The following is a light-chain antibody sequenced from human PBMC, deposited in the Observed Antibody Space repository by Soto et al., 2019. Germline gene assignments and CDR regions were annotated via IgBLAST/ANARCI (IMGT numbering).Light chain of an antibody. CDR2: QVT. CDR3: SSYTDSSNYV. Sequence: QSVLTQPASVSXSPGQSITISCTGTSSDLASYNYVSWYQQQPGKAPKLMIYQVTNRPSGVSNRFSGSRSGNTASLTISGLQAEDEADYYCSSYTDSSNYVFGTGTKLTVL. J-gene: IGLJ1*01. V-gene: IGLV2-14*01. CDR1: SSDLASYNY.